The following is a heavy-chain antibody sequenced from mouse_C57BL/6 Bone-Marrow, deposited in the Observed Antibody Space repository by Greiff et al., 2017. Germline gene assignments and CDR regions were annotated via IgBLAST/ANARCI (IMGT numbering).Heavy chain of an antibody. CDR3: ARHSYYYAMDY. CDR2: IYPGDGDT. CDR1: GYAFSSSW. V-gene: IGHV1-82*01. Sequence: QVQLKQSGPELVKPGASVKISCKASGYAFSSSWMNWVKQRPGKGLEWIGRIYPGDGDTNYNGKFKGKATLTADKSSSTAYMQLSSLTSEDSAVYFCARHSYYYAMDYWGQGTSVTVSS. J-gene: IGHJ4*01.